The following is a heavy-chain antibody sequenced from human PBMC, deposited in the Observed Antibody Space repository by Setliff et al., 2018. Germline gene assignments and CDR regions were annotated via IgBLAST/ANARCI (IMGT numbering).Heavy chain of an antibody. D-gene: IGHD2-21*02. CDR1: ALTFSRYW. CDR3: VRAGLPYAFDV. CDR2: IRGDGSDK. J-gene: IGHJ3*01. Sequence: GESLKISCAASALTFSRYWMVWVRQAPGKGLEFVASIRGDGSDKVYVDSVKGRFAISRDNARSSLSLQMSSLRAEDTAVYYCVRAGLPYAFDVWGQGTMVTVSS. V-gene: IGHV3-7*01.